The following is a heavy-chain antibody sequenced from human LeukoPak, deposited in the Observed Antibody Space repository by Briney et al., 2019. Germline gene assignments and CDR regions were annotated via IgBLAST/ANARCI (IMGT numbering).Heavy chain of an antibody. J-gene: IGHJ3*02. D-gene: IGHD2-15*01. CDR2: ISSSSSYI. V-gene: IGHV3-21*01. CDR3: ARAYCSGGSCYSWVSAFDI. CDR1: GFTFSSYS. Sequence: PGGSMRLSCAASGFTFSSYSMNWVRQAPGKGLEWVSSISSSSSYIYYADSVKGRFTISRDNAKNSLYLQMNSLRAEDTAVYYCARAYCSGGSCYSWVSAFDIWGRGTMVTVSS.